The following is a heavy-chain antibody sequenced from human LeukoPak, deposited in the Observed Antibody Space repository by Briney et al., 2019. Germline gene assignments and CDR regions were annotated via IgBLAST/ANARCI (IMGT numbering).Heavy chain of an antibody. CDR2: IKQNGSDI. J-gene: IGHJ4*02. CDR3: ADPGMGY. Sequence: GGSLRLSCATSGFSFSRYWMSWVRQAPGKGLEWVANIKQNGSDITYVDSVEGRFTISRDNAHNSLYLEMSSLRVEDTAVYYCADPGMGYWGQGTLVTVSA. D-gene: IGHD1-14*01. V-gene: IGHV3-7*01. CDR1: GFSFSRYW.